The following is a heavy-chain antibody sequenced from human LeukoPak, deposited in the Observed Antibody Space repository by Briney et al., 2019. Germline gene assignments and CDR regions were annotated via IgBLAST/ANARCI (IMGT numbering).Heavy chain of an antibody. CDR2: IYSGGST. D-gene: IGHD6-19*01. J-gene: IGHJ4*02. CDR1: GFTFSYSW. Sequence: PGGSLRLSCAASGFTFSYSWMNWVRQAPGKGLEWVSVIYSGGSTYYADSVKGRFTISRDNSKNTLYLQMNSLRVEDTALYYCARDSIAVAGSFFSHWGQGTLVTVSS. V-gene: IGHV3-53*01. CDR3: ARDSIAVAGSFFSH.